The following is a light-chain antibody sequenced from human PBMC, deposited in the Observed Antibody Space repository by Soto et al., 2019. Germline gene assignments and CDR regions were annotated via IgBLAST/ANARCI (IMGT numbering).Light chain of an antibody. V-gene: IGKV3-15*01. J-gene: IGKJ1*01. CDR3: QQYNNWPT. Sequence: IVMTQSPVTLSVTPGERVTLSCRASQDVGTKLAWYQRQPGQAPRLLIFAASTRATGVPARFSGSGSGTDFTLTIGSLEPEDFAVYYCQQYNNWPTFGQGTKVDIK. CDR1: QDVGTK. CDR2: AAS.